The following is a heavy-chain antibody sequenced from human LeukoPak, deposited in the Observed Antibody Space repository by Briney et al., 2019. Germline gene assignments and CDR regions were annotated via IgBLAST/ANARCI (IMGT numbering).Heavy chain of an antibody. D-gene: IGHD3-10*01. J-gene: IGHJ4*02. V-gene: IGHV3-21*01. Sequence: GGSLRLSCAASGFTFSSYSMNWVRQAPGKGPEWVSSISNSSSYIYYADSVKGRFTISRDNAKNSLYLQMNSLRAEDTAVYYCARAMVRGVIGYWGQGTLVTVSS. CDR2: ISNSSSYI. CDR1: GFTFSSYS. CDR3: ARAMVRGVIGY.